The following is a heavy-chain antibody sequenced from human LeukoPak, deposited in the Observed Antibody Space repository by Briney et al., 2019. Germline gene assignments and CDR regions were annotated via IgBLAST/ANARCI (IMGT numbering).Heavy chain of an antibody. CDR3: ARGYGSSWYAY. J-gene: IGHJ4*02. Sequence: PSETLSLTCTVSGGSISSGDYYWSWIRQPPGKGLEWIGYIYYSGSTYYNPSLKSRVTISVDTSKNQFSLKLSSVTAADTAVYYCARGYGSSWYAYWGQGTLVAVSS. CDR1: GGSISSGDYY. CDR2: IYYSGST. D-gene: IGHD6-13*01. V-gene: IGHV4-30-4*08.